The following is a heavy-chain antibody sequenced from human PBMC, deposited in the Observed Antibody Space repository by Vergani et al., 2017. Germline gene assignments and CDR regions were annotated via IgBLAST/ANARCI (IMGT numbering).Heavy chain of an antibody. CDR1: GYTFTSYY. Sequence: QVQLVQSGAEVKKPGASVKVSCKASGYTFTSYYMHWVRQAPGQGLEWMGWISAYNGNTNYAQKLQGRVTMTTDTSTSTAYMELRSLRSDDTAVYYCARKAASRDYYDSTTGMDVWGQGTTVTVSS. CDR2: ISAYNGNT. V-gene: IGHV1-18*04. D-gene: IGHD3-22*01. J-gene: IGHJ6*02. CDR3: ARKAASRDYYDSTTGMDV.